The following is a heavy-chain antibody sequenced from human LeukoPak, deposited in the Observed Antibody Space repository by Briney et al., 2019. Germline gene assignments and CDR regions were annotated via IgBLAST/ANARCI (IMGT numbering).Heavy chain of an antibody. Sequence: SETLSLTCTVSGYSISSGYYWGWIRQPPGKGLEWIGSIYKTGSTNYSPSLKSRVFISVDTSNNQFSLNMNSVTAADTAVYFCTRHQTNNYGPGTPFDFWGQGTLDSVSS. J-gene: IGHJ4*02. V-gene: IGHV4-38-2*02. D-gene: IGHD3-10*01. CDR2: IYKTGST. CDR1: GYSISSGYY. CDR3: TRHQTNNYGPGTPFDF.